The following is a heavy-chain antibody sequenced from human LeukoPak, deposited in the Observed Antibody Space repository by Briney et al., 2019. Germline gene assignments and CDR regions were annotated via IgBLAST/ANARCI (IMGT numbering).Heavy chain of an antibody. CDR3: ARTYSSGRYPGDWFDP. J-gene: IGHJ5*02. V-gene: IGHV3-74*01. CDR1: GFTFSSYW. D-gene: IGHD6-19*01. CDR2: INSDGSST. Sequence: TGGSLRLSCAASGFTFSSYWMHWVRQAPGKGLVWVSRINSDGSSTSYADSVKGRFTISRDNAKNTLYLQMNSLRAEDTAVYYCARTYSSGRYPGDWFDPWGQGTLVTVSS.